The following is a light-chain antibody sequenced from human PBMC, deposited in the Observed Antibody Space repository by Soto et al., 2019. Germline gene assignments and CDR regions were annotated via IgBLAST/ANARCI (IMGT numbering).Light chain of an antibody. J-gene: IGKJ3*01. CDR1: QSVSYF. V-gene: IGKV3-11*01. CDR3: QHRSNWLGT. CDR2: AAS. Sequence: EIVLTQSPATLSLSPGERATLSCRASQSVSYFLAWYQQKSGQAPRLLIYAASSRATGIPARFSGSGFGTDFTLTISSLEPEDFAVYYCQHRSNWLGTFGPGTKVDIK.